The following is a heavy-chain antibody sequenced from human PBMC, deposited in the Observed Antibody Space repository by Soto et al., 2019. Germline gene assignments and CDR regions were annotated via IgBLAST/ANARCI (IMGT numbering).Heavy chain of an antibody. V-gene: IGHV4-30-2*01. CDR3: ASTAYYDILTGLDV. Sequence: SETLSLTCAVSGGSISSGGYSWSWIRQPPGKGLEWIGYIYHSGSTYYNPSLKSRVTISVDRSKNQFSLKLSSVTAADTAVYYCASTAYYDILTGLDVWGQGTTVTVSS. D-gene: IGHD3-9*01. CDR2: IYHSGST. CDR1: GGSISSGGYS. J-gene: IGHJ6*02.